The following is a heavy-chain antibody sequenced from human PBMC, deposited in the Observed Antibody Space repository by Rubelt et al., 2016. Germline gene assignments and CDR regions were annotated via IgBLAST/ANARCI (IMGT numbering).Heavy chain of an antibody. CDR1: FGSISSYY. CDR2: ICNSGST. D-gene: IGHD3-22*01. V-gene: IGHV4-59*01. J-gene: IGHJ4*02. Sequence: QVQLQESGPGLVKPSETLSLTCTVSFGSISSYYWSWIRQPPGKGLEWIGYICNSGSTNYNPSLKSRVTISVETAKNQFSLKLSSVTAADTAVYYCARGLSGDSSGYTYFNYWGQGTLVTVSS. CDR3: ARGLSGDSSGYTYFNY.